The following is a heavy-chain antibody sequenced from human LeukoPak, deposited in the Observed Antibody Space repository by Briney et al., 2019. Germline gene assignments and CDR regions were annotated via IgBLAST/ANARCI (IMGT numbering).Heavy chain of an antibody. CDR3: ARAKPKNMVRGLIMRRESRYYFDY. CDR2: IYSGGST. Sequence: GRSLRLSCAASGFTVSSNYMSWVRQAPGKGLEWVSVIYSGGSTYYADSVKGRFTISRDNSKSTLYIQMNSLRAEDTAVYYCARAKPKNMVRGLIMRRESRYYFDYWGQGTLVTVSS. V-gene: IGHV3-53*01. D-gene: IGHD3-10*01. J-gene: IGHJ4*02. CDR1: GFTVSSNY.